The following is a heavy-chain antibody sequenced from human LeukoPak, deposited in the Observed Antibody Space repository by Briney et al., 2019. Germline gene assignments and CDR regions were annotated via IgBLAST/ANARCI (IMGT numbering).Heavy chain of an antibody. CDR2: ISYSGST. V-gene: IGHV4-59*05. J-gene: IGHJ1*01. CDR3: ARYLDYGGNSRVFQH. D-gene: IGHD4-23*01. Sequence: SETLSLTCTVSGGSISSYYWSWIRQPAGKGLEWIGRISYSGSTYYNPSLKSRVTITVDTSKNQFSLKLNSVTAADTAFYYCARYLDYGGNSRVFQHWGQGTLVTVSS. CDR1: GGSISSYY.